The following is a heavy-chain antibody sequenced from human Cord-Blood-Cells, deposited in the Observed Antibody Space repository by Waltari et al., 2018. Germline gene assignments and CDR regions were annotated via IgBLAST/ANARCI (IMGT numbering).Heavy chain of an antibody. J-gene: IGHJ4*02. CDR2: IYYSGST. D-gene: IGHD6-13*01. CDR1: GGSLSSSSHY. Sequence: QLQLQESGPGLVKPSETLSLTCTVPGGSLSSSSHYWGWIRQPPGKGLEWIGSIYYSGSTYYNPSLKSRVTISVDTSKNQFSLKLSSVTAADTAVYYCARRSIAAAGTDYWGQGTLVTVSS. CDR3: ARRSIAAAGTDY. V-gene: IGHV4-39*01.